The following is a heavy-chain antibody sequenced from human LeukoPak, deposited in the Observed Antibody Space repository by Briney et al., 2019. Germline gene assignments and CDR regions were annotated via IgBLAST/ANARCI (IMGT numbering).Heavy chain of an antibody. CDR1: GLTVNSNY. CDR3: ASKVTTGY. V-gene: IGHV3-66*01. Sequence: PGGSLRLSCVVSGLTVNSNYMSWVRQAPGKGLEWVSVIYSGGTTNYADSVKGRFIVYRDNSKNTLYLQMNSLGAEDTAVYYCASKVTTGYWGQGTLVTVSS. CDR2: IYSGGTT. J-gene: IGHJ4*02. D-gene: IGHD1-14*01.